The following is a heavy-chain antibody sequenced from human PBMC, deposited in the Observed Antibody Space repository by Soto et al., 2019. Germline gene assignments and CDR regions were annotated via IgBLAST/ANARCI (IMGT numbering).Heavy chain of an antibody. CDR2: ISSSSSYT. D-gene: IGHD6-13*01. CDR3: ARTAAAGDY. J-gene: IGHJ4*02. V-gene: IGHV3-11*06. CDR1: GFTFSDYY. Sequence: LRLSCAASGFTFSDYYMSWIRQAPGKGLEWVSYISSSSSYTNYADSVKGRFTISRDNAKNSLHLQMNSLRAEDTAVYYCARTAAAGDYWGQGTLVTVSS.